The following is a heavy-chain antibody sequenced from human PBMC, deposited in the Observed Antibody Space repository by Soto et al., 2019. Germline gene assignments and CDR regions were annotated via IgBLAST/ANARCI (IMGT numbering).Heavy chain of an antibody. Sequence: ASVKVSCKASGYTFTGYYMHWVRQAPGQGLEWMGWINPNSGGTNYAQKFQGRVTMTRDTSISTAYTELSRLRSDDTAVYYCARDLYYDFWSGYSYYYGMDVWGQGTTVTVS. V-gene: IGHV1-2*02. J-gene: IGHJ6*02. CDR3: ARDLYYDFWSGYSYYYGMDV. CDR1: GYTFTGYY. CDR2: INPNSGGT. D-gene: IGHD3-3*01.